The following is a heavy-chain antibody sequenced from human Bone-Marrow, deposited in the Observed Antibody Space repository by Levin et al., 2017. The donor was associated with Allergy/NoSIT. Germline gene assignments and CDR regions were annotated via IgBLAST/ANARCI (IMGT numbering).Heavy chain of an antibody. J-gene: IGHJ6*02. CDR1: GFTFSNAW. CDR3: TTVGTVRGVISLGHGMDV. Sequence: GESLKISCAASGFTFSNAWMNWVRQAPGKGLEWVGRIKSKTDGGTTDYAAPVKGRFTISRDDSKNTLYLQMNSLKTEDTAVYYCTTVGTVRGVISLGHGMDVWGQGTTVTVSS. D-gene: IGHD3-10*01. CDR2: IKSKTDGGTT. V-gene: IGHV3-15*07.